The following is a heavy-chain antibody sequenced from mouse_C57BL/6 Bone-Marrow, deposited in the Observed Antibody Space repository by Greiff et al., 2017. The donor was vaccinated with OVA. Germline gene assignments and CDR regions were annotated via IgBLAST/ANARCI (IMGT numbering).Heavy chain of an antibody. J-gene: IGHJ4*01. Sequence: EVQRVESGGGLVQPGESLKLSCESNEYEFPSHDMSWVRKTPEKRLELVAAINSDGGSTYYSDTMERRFIISRDNTKKTLYLQMSSLRSEDTALYYCARLNYYGSSYDAMDYWGQGTSVTVSS. V-gene: IGHV5-2*01. D-gene: IGHD1-1*01. CDR2: INSDGGST. CDR1: EYEFPSHD. CDR3: ARLNYYGSSYDAMDY.